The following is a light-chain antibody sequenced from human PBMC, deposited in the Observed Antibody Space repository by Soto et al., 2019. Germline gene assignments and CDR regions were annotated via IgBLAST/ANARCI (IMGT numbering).Light chain of an antibody. CDR3: SSYTSSSTLV. Sequence: QSVLTQPASVSGSPGQSITISCPGTSGDIGGYNYVSWYQQYPGRAPKLMIYEVSDRPSGVSDRFSGSKSGNTASLTISGLQAEDEADYYCSSYTSSSTLVFGTGTKLTVL. J-gene: IGLJ1*01. CDR1: SGDIGGYNY. CDR2: EVS. V-gene: IGLV2-14*01.